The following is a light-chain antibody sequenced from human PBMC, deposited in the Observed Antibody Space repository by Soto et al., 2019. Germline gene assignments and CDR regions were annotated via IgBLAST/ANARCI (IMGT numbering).Light chain of an antibody. J-gene: IGLJ1*01. CDR3: RTYTTANALYV. CDR1: NSDVGGYNY. Sequence: QSVLTQPASVSGSPGQSITIPCTGTNSDVGGYNYVSWYQHHPGKAPKIMIYEVFNRPSGVSSRFSGSKSGSTASLTISGLQGEDEAHYPGRTYTTANALYVFGAGTKVIVL. CDR2: EVF. V-gene: IGLV2-14*01.